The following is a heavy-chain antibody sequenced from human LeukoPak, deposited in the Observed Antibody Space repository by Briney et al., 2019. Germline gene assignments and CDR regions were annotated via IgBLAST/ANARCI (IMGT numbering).Heavy chain of an antibody. CDR1: GGSISSGSYY. CDR3: ARDEMATISIY. CDR2: IYTSGST. V-gene: IGHV4-61*02. J-gene: IGHJ4*02. Sequence: SETLSLTCTVSGGSISSGSYYWSWIRQPAGKGLEWIGRIYTSGSTNYNPSLKSRVTISVDTSKNQFSLKLSSVTAADTAVYYCARDEMATISIYWGQGTLVTVSS. D-gene: IGHD5-24*01.